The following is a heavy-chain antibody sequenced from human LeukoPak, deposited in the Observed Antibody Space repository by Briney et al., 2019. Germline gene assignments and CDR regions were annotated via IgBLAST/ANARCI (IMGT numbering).Heavy chain of an antibody. Sequence: RASVKVSCKAAGYTFTNYDINWVRQATGQGPEWMGWMNPNSGNTGFAQKFQGRVTMTSNTSISTAYMELSSLRSEDTAVYYCARRVIDYYDSSGSFDYWGQGTLVTVSS. J-gene: IGHJ4*02. D-gene: IGHD3-22*01. CDR2: MNPNSGNT. CDR1: GYTFTNYD. CDR3: ARRVIDYYDSSGSFDY. V-gene: IGHV1-8*01.